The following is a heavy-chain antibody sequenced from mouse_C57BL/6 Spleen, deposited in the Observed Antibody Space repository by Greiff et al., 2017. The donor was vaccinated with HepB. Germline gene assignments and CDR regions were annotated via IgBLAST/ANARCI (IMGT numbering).Heavy chain of an antibody. D-gene: IGHD1-1*01. Sequence: VQLQQSGAELVKPGASVKISCKASGYAFSSYWMNWVKQRPGKGLEWIGQIYPGDGDTNYNGKFKGKATLTADKSSSTAYMQLSSLTSEDSAVYFCARGDYYYGSIYDFDYWGQGTTLTVSS. CDR3: ARGDYYYGSIYDFDY. V-gene: IGHV1-80*01. CDR1: GYAFSSYW. J-gene: IGHJ2*01. CDR2: IYPGDGDT.